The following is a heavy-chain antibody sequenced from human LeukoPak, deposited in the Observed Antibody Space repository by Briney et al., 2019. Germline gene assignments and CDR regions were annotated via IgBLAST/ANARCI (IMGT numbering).Heavy chain of an antibody. D-gene: IGHD6-6*01. V-gene: IGHV4-30-2*01. CDR3: ARRKVAAFRDAFDM. CDR2: IYHSGST. CDR1: GGSISSGGDY. J-gene: IGHJ3*02. Sequence: SETLSLTCTVSGGSISSGGDYWSWIRQPPGKGLEWIGYIYHSGSTYYNPSLKSRATISVDRSKNQFSLELGSLTAADTAVYYCARRKVAAFRDAFDMWGQGSTVTVSS.